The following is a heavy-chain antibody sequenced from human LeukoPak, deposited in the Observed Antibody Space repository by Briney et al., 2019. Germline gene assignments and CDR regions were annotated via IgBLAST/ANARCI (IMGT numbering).Heavy chain of an antibody. CDR2: IRYNGNNQ. CDR3: AKDSAFYYIDV. Sequence: GGSLRLPCAASGFTFSSYAMNWVRQAPGKGREWVAFIRYNGNNQYYADSVKGRFTISRDNSKNTLYLQINSLKGDDTAVYYCAKDSAFYYIDVWGKGTTVIISS. V-gene: IGHV3-30*02. D-gene: IGHD3-10*01. J-gene: IGHJ6*03. CDR1: GFTFSSYA.